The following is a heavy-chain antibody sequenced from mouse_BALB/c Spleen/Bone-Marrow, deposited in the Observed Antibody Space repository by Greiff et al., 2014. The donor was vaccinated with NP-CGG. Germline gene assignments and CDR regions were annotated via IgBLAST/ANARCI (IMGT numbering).Heavy chain of an antibody. Sequence: VQLQQSGPDLVKPSQSLSLTCTVTGYSITSGYSWHWIRQFPGNKLEWMGYIHHSGSTNYNPSLKSRISITRDTSKNQFFLQLNSVTTEDTATYYCATLLRYPGFAYWGQGTLVTVSA. CDR2: IHHSGST. CDR1: GYSITSGYS. CDR3: ATLLRYPGFAY. D-gene: IGHD1-1*01. J-gene: IGHJ3*01. V-gene: IGHV3-1*02.